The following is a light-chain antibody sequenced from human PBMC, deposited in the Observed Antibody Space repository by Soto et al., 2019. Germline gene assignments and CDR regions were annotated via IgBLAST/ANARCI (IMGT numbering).Light chain of an antibody. CDR2: DAT. CDR3: PQYNNWPLT. J-gene: IGKJ4*01. CDR1: QNINSN. Sequence: EKVMTQSPATLSVSPGERATLSCRASQNINSNLAWYQQKPGQAPRLLIYDATIRATGIPARFSGSGSGTEFTLTISSLQSEDFAVYYCPQYNNWPLTFGGGTKVEIK. V-gene: IGKV3D-15*01.